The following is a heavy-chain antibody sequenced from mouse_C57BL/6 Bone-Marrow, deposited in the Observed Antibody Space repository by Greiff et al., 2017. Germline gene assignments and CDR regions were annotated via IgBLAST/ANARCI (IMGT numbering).Heavy chain of an antibody. Sequence: EVMLVESGGGLVKPGGSLKLSCAASGFTFSSYAMSWVRQTPEKRLEWVATISDGGSYTYYPDNVKGRFTISRDNAKNNLYLQMSHLKSEDTAMDYCARDRGYYPSYAMDYWGQGTSVTVSS. D-gene: IGHD1-1*01. CDR2: ISDGGSYT. CDR3: ARDRGYYPSYAMDY. V-gene: IGHV5-4*01. J-gene: IGHJ4*01. CDR1: GFTFSSYA.